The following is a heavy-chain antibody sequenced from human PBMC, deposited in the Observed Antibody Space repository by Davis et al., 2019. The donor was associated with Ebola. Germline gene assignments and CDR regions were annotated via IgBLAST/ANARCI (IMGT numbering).Heavy chain of an antibody. V-gene: IGHV4-30-4*01. CDR3: ARAWSQLAPFDP. CDR2: IYYSGST. D-gene: IGHD6-13*01. J-gene: IGHJ5*02. CDR1: GGSISSGDYY. Sequence: SETLSLTCTVSGGSISSGDYYWSWIRQPPGKGLEWIGYIYYSGSTYYNPSLKSRVTISVDTSKNQFSLKLSSVTAADTAVYYCARAWSQLAPFDPWGQGTLVTVSS.